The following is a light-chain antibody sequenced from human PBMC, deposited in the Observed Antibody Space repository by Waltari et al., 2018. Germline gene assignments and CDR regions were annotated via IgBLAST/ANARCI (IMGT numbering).Light chain of an antibody. Sequence: EIVMTQSPATLSASPGERATLSCRASESVINSLAWYQQRPGQAPRLLFYDASTRATGIPARFSGSGSGTEFTLTISSLQSEDFAVYYCQQYKNWPPLTFGGGTKVEIK. CDR3: QQYKNWPPLT. J-gene: IGKJ4*01. V-gene: IGKV3-15*01. CDR1: ESVINS. CDR2: DAS.